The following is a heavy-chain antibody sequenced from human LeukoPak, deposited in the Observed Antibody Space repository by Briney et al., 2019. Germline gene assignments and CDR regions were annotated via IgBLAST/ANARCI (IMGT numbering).Heavy chain of an antibody. J-gene: IGHJ4*02. V-gene: IGHV3-30-3*01. CDR3: ARDPTRPAWRYYFDY. CDR2: ISYDGSNK. CDR1: GFTFSSYA. Sequence: GGSLRLSCAASGFTFSSYAMHWVRQAPGKGLEWVAVISYDGSNKYYADSVKGRFTISRDNSKNTLYLQMNSLRAEDTAVYYCARDPTRPAWRYYFDYWGQGTLVTVSS.